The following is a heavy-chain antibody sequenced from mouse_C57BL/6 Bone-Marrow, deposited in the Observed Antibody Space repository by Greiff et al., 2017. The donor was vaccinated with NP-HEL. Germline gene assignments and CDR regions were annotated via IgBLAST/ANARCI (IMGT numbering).Heavy chain of an antibody. Sequence: QVQLQQPGAELVRPGSSVKLSCKASGYTFTSYWMDWVKQRPGQGLEWIGNIYPSDSETNYNQKFKDKATLTVDKSSSTAYMQLSSLTFEDSAVYYCARDWDFGYWGRGTTLTVSA. CDR3: ARDWDFGY. D-gene: IGHD4-1*01. V-gene: IGHV1-61*01. CDR1: GYTFTSYW. CDR2: IYPSDSET. J-gene: IGHJ2*01.